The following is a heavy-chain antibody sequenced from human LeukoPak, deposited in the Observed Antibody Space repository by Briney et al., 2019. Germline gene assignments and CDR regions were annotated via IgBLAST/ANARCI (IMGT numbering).Heavy chain of an antibody. CDR3: ARPQPCGTSCLNKAAFDI. CDR2: INPSGGST. D-gene: IGHD2-2*01. J-gene: IGHJ3*02. V-gene: IGHV1-46*01. CDR1: GYTFTSYY. Sequence: ASVKVSSKASGYTFTSYYMHWVRQAPGQGLEWMGIINPSGGSTSYAQKFQGRVTMTRDMSTSTVYMELSSLRSEDTAVYYCARPQPCGTSCLNKAAFDIWGQETMVTVSS.